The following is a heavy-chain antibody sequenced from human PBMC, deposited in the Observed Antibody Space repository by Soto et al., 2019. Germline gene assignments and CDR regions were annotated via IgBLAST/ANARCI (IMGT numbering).Heavy chain of an antibody. Sequence: SVKVSCKASGGTFSSYAISWVRQAPGQGLEWMGGIIPVFGTANYAQKFQGRVTITADESTSTAYMELSSLRSEDTAVYYCARETSITIFGVVISDYGYYGMDVWGQGTTVTVSS. D-gene: IGHD3-3*01. V-gene: IGHV1-69*13. CDR3: ARETSITIFGVVISDYGYYGMDV. CDR2: IIPVFGTA. CDR1: GGTFSSYA. J-gene: IGHJ6*02.